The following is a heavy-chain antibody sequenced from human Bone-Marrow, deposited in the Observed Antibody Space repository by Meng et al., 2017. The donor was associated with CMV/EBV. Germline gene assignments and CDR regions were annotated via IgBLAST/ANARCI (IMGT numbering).Heavy chain of an antibody. CDR2: ISGSGNTI. D-gene: IGHD4-17*01. V-gene: IGHV3-11*01. Sequence: GESLKISCAASGFTLSDYYVNWIRQAPGKGLEWISYISGSGNTIHYAGSVRGRFIISRDTPKNSVYLQMDRLRAEDTALYYCVREDVGDYFFDTWGQGTLVTVSS. CDR1: GFTLSDYY. CDR3: VREDVGDYFFDT. J-gene: IGHJ4*02.